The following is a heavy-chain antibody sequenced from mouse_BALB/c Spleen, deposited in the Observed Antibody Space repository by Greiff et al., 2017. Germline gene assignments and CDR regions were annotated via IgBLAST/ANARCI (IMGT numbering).Heavy chain of an antibody. CDR3: ARGKTS. J-gene: IGHJ2*01. CDR2: ISYSGST. Sequence: EVKLVESGPGLVKPSQSLSLTCTVTGYSITSDYAWNWLRQFPGNKLEWIGYISYSGSTSYNPSLKSRISITRDTSKNQFFLQLNSVTTEDTATYYCARGKTSWGQGTTLTVSS. V-gene: IGHV3-2*02. CDR1: GYSITSDYA.